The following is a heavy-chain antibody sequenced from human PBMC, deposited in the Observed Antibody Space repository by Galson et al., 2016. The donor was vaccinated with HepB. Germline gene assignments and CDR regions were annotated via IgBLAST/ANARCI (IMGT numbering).Heavy chain of an antibody. CDR1: GFSFTNHW. Sequence: SLRLSCAASGFSFTNHWMTWVRQAPGKGLEWVANIRQDGNEKYHAEFVKGRFTISRDNAKNSLYLQMNTLRAEDTAVYYCARDYYRSADYWGQGTLVTVPS. V-gene: IGHV3-7*01. CDR2: IRQDGNEK. CDR3: ARDYYRSADY. D-gene: IGHD3-22*01. J-gene: IGHJ4*02.